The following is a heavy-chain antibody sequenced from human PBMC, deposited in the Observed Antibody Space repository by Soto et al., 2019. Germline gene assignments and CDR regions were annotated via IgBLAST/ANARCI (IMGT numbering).Heavy chain of an antibody. CDR3: TRKTNDEY. CDR1: GFTFSSYS. J-gene: IGHJ4*02. Sequence: EAQLVESGGGLVQPGGSLRLSCAAAGFTFSSYSMNWVRLAPGKGLEWISYIGRSDNNIHYADAVKGRFTISRDNAKSALYLQMDSLRDEDTAVYYCTRKTNDEYWGQGTLVTVSS. V-gene: IGHV3-48*02. D-gene: IGHD1-1*01. CDR2: IGRSDNNI.